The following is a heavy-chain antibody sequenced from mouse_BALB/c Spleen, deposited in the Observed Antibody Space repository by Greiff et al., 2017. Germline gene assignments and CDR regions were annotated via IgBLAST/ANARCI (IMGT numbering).Heavy chain of an antibody. Sequence: QVQLQQPGAELVMPGASVKMSCKASGYTFTDYWMHWVKQRPGQGLEWIGAIDTSDSYTSYNQKFKGKATLTVDESSSTAYMQLSSLTSEDSAVYYCARCYGSSYHYFDYWGQGTTLTVSS. CDR1: GYTFTDYW. J-gene: IGHJ2*01. D-gene: IGHD1-1*01. CDR3: ARCYGSSYHYFDY. CDR2: IDTSDSYT. V-gene: IGHV1-69*01.